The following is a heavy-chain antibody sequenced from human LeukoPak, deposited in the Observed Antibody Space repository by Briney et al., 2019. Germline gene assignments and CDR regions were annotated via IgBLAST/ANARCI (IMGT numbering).Heavy chain of an antibody. CDR3: ARDSRAYCGGDCYSSGWLDP. Sequence: PSETLSLTXTVSGYSISSGYYWGWIRQPPGKGLEWIGSIYHSGSTYYNPSLKSRVTISVDTSKNQFSLKLSSVTAADTAVYYCARDSRAYCGGDCYSSGWLDPWGQGTLVTVSS. V-gene: IGHV4-38-2*02. J-gene: IGHJ5*02. D-gene: IGHD2-21*01. CDR2: IYHSGST. CDR1: GYSISSGYY.